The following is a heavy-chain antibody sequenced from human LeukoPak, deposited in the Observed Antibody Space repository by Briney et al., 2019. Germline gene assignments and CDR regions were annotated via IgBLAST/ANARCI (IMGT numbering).Heavy chain of an antibody. Sequence: GASVKVSCKASGYTFANYGLTWVRQAPGQGLEWMGRIIPILGIANYAQKFQGRVTITADKSTSTAYMELSSLRSEDTAVYYCARVDTATVIDYWGQGTLVTVSS. D-gene: IGHD5-18*01. CDR2: IIPILGIA. CDR1: GYTFANYG. V-gene: IGHV1-69*04. CDR3: ARVDTATVIDY. J-gene: IGHJ4*02.